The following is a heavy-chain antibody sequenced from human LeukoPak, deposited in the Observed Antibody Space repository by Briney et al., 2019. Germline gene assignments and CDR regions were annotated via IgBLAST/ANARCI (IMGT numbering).Heavy chain of an antibody. CDR3: AREVHCSSTSCPRSFDY. V-gene: IGHV4-4*07. J-gene: IGHJ4*02. CDR2: IYTSGST. D-gene: IGHD2-2*01. Sequence: SETLSLTCTVSGGSMRNYYWSWIRQPAGKGLEWIGRIYTSGSTNYNPSLKSRVTMSVDTSKNQFSLKLSSVTAADTAVYYCAREVHCSSTSCPRSFDYWGQGTLVTVSS. CDR1: GGSMRNYY.